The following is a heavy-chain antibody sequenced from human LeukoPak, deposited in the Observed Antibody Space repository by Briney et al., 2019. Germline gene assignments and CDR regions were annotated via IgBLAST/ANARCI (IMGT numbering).Heavy chain of an antibody. CDR3: ARVTRGGGKYYIDY. CDR1: GYSISSGYY. Sequence: SETLSLTCTVSGYSISSGYYWGWIRQPPGKGLEWIGSIYHSGSTSYNPSLKSRVTISVDTSKNQFSLKLSSVTAADTAVYYCARVTRGGGKYYIDYWGQGTLVTVSS. D-gene: IGHD1-26*01. V-gene: IGHV4-38-2*02. J-gene: IGHJ4*02. CDR2: IYHSGST.